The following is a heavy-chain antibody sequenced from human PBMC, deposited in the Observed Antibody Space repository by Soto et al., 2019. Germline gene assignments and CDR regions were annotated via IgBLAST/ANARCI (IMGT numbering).Heavy chain of an antibody. CDR2: IIPIFGTA. Sequence: SVKVSCKASGGTFSSYAISWVRQAPGQRLEWKGGIIPIFGTANYAQKFQGRVTITADESTSTAYMELSSLRSEDTAVYYCARDRSQNVLRYFDPPDPVGWFDPWGQGTLVTVSS. D-gene: IGHD3-9*01. CDR3: ARDRSQNVLRYFDPPDPVGWFDP. J-gene: IGHJ5*02. V-gene: IGHV1-69*13. CDR1: GGTFSSYA.